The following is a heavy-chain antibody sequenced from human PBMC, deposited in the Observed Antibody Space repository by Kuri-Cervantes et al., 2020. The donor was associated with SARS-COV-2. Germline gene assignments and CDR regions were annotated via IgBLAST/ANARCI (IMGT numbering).Heavy chain of an antibody. D-gene: IGHD4-11*01. V-gene: IGHV3-23*01. Sequence: GESLKISCAASGFAFGKLAMHWVRQAPGKGLDWVSSVDADGDGAQYADSVKGRFTISSDRSKSTIYLQMTGLRADDTATYYCAKSYSSTYLDYWGQGTLVTVSS. CDR1: GFAFGKLA. CDR3: AKSYSSTYLDY. J-gene: IGHJ4*02. CDR2: VDADGDGA.